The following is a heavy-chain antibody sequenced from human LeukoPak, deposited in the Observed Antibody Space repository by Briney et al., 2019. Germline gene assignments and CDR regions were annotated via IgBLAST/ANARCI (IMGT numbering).Heavy chain of an antibody. CDR2: IYSGGST. Sequence: GGSLRLSCAASGFTVSSNYMSWVRQAPGKGLEWVSVIYSGGSTYYADSVKGRFTISRDNSKNTLYLQMNSLRAEDTAVYYCARDYYEYGMDVWGQGTTVTVSS. CDR1: GFTVSSNY. D-gene: IGHD3-16*01. V-gene: IGHV3-53*01. CDR3: ARDYYEYGMDV. J-gene: IGHJ6*02.